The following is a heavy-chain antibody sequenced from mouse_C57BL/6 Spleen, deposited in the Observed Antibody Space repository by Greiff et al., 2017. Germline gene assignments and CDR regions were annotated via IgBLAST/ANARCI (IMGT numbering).Heavy chain of an antibody. J-gene: IGHJ4*01. CDR2: INPNNGGT. Sequence: VQLKESGPELVKPGASVKIPCKASGYTFTDYNMDWVKQSHGKSLEWIGDINPNNGGTIYNQKFKGKATLTVDKSSSTAYMELRSLTSEDTAVYYCARGDTTVADYYAMDYWGQGTSVTVSS. CDR1: GYTFTDYN. D-gene: IGHD1-1*01. V-gene: IGHV1-18*01. CDR3: ARGDTTVADYYAMDY.